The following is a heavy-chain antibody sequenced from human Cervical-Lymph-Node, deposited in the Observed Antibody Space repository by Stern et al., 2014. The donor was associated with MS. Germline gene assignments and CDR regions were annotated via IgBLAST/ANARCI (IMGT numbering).Heavy chain of an antibody. CDR1: GCSLSNSG. Sequence: VQLVESGGGVVQPGRSLTLSCAASGCSLSNSGMHWVRQAPGKGLEWVAVMSFVGGNKKYGDSVKGRFSISRDMANNTLFLQMNSLRPEDTAVYYCMGVGDAMHVWGQGTTVIVSS. CDR3: MGVGDAMHV. V-gene: IGHV3-30*03. J-gene: IGHJ6*02. CDR2: MSFVGGNK.